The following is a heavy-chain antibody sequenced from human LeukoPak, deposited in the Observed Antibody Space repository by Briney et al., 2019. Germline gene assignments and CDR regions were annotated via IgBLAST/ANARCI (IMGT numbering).Heavy chain of an antibody. D-gene: IGHD3-9*01. CDR2: IYYSGST. CDR1: GGSISSYY. J-gene: IGHJ4*02. V-gene: IGHV4-59*12. CDR3: ARDTLDYDILTGIWGNFDY. Sequence: SETLSLTCTVSGGSISSYYWTWIRQPPGKGLEWIGYIYYSGSTNYNPSLKSRVTISVDTSKNQFSLKLSSVTAADTAVYYCARDTLDYDILTGIWGNFDYWGQGTLVTVSS.